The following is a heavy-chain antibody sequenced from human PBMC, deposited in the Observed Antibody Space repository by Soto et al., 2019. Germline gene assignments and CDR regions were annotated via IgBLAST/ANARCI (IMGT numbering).Heavy chain of an antibody. V-gene: IGHV1-46*01. Sequence: QVQLVQSGAAVRKPGASVGVSCKASDHTFSNFYMNWVRQTPGQGLEWMGKINPDGGATTYAQNFQGRLTITSDTSSYTVYMEITGMTSDDTAVYYCARGRRNVVRGLGTQVTVSS. D-gene: IGHD1-1*01. CDR2: INPDGGAT. CDR3: ARGRRNVV. J-gene: IGHJ4*02. CDR1: DHTFSNFY.